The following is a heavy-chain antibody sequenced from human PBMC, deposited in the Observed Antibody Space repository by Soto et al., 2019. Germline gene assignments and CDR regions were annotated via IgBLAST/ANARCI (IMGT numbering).Heavy chain of an antibody. Sequence: QVQLVESGGGVVQPGRSLRLSCAASGFTFSYYGMHWVGQAPGKGLEWVAVISNDGKDEHTADSVRGRFAISRDNSKNTLYLQMYSLRGEDTAVYYCAKDSGRGSADYYFDYWGQGTLVTVSS. CDR2: ISNDGKDE. J-gene: IGHJ4*02. CDR1: GFTFSYYG. CDR3: AKDSGRGSADYYFDY. D-gene: IGHD3-10*01. V-gene: IGHV3-30*18.